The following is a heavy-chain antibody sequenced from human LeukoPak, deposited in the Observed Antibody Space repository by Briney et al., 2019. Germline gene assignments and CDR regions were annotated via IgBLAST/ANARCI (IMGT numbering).Heavy chain of an antibody. CDR1: GGSISSYY. CDR2: IYTRGST. V-gene: IGHV4-4*07. J-gene: IGHJ6*03. Sequence: SETLSLTCTVSGGSISSYYWSWIRQPAGKGLEWIGRIYTRGSTNYNPSLKSRVTVSVDTSKNQFSLKLNSVTAADTAVYYCARLKCSSTSCFYYYYMDVWGKGTTVTISS. CDR3: ARLKCSSTSCFYYYYMDV. D-gene: IGHD2-2*01.